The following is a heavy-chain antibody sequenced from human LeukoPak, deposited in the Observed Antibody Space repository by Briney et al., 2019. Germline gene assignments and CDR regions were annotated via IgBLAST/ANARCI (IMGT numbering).Heavy chain of an antibody. CDR3: ARAGYSSGWYWALEGFEPSPYYYYYMDV. V-gene: IGHV3-21*01. CDR1: GFTFSSYS. J-gene: IGHJ6*03. CDR2: ISSSSSYI. Sequence: GGSLRLSCAASGFTFSSYSMNWVRQAPGKGLEWVSSISSSSSYIYYADSVKGRFTISRDNAKNSLYLQMNSLRAEDTAVYYCARAGYSSGWYWALEGFEPSPYYYYYMDVWGKGTTVTVSS. D-gene: IGHD6-19*01.